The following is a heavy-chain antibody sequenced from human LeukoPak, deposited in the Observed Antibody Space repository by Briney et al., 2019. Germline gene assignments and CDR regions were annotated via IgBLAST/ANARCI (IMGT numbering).Heavy chain of an antibody. CDR2: INTNSGGT. CDR1: GYTFTGYY. J-gene: IGHJ4*02. CDR3: ARAFSSTRPEFDY. D-gene: IGHD2-2*01. Sequence: ASVKVSCKASGYTFTGYYMHWGRHAPGQGLELMGWINTNSGGTNYAQKFQGRVTMTRDTSISTAYMELSRLRSDDTAVYYCARAFSSTRPEFDYWGQGTLVTVSS. V-gene: IGHV1-2*02.